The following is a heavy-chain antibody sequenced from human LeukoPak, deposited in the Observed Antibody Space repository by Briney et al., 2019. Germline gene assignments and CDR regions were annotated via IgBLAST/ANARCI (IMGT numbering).Heavy chain of an antibody. Sequence: PGGSLRLSCAASGFTFDDYAMHWVRQAPGKGLEWVSGISWNSGSIGYADSVKGRFTISRDNAKNSLYLQMNSLRAEDMALYHCAKDSEGTYDSSGYAIDYWGQGTLVTVSS. D-gene: IGHD3-22*01. J-gene: IGHJ4*02. V-gene: IGHV3-9*03. CDR3: AKDSEGTYDSSGYAIDY. CDR1: GFTFDDYA. CDR2: ISWNSGSI.